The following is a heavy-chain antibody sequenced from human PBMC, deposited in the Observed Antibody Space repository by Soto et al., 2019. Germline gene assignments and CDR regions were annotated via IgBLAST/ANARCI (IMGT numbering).Heavy chain of an antibody. V-gene: IGHV4-34*01. J-gene: IGHJ4*02. CDR2: INHSGST. D-gene: IGHD6-6*01. CDR1: GGSFSGYY. Sequence: QVQLHQGGAGLLKPSETLSLTCAVYGGSFSGYYWSGIRQPPGKGLEWIGEINHSGSTNYNPSLKRRVTISVDASKNQFSLKLSSVTAADTDVYYCARLGPDSSSYYYLEYWGQGTLVTVSS. CDR3: ARLGPDSSSYYYLEY.